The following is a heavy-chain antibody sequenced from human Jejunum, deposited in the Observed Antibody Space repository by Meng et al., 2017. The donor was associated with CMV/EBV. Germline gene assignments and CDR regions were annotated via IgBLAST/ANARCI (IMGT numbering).Heavy chain of an antibody. CDR3: ARDNIDFWSGLDV. Sequence: ASGFSVSNVWMHWVRQAPGKGLEWVSRISIAGFSSDYADSVKGRFTISRDNAKNTLYLQMNSLRADDTAVYYCARDNIDFWSGLDVWGQGTMVTVSS. V-gene: IGHV3-74*01. D-gene: IGHD3-3*01. CDR2: ISIAGFSS. J-gene: IGHJ3*01. CDR1: GFSVSNVW.